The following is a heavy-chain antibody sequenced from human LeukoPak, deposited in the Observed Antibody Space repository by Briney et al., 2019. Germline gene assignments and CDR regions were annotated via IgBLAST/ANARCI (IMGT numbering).Heavy chain of an antibody. CDR2: IFYRGST. CDR3: AGHEGSSGTPIDY. CDR1: GGSISNKSFY. Sequence: PSETLSLTCFVSGGSISNKSFYWAWLRQPPGKALEWIGNIFYRGSTYYNPSLRSRVSIFVDTARNQFSLKVTSLTAADTAVYYCAGHEGSSGTPIDYWGQGTLVTVSS. V-gene: IGHV4-39*01. D-gene: IGHD1-26*01. J-gene: IGHJ4*02.